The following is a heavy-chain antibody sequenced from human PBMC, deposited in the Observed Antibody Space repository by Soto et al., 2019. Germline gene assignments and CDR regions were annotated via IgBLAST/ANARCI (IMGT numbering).Heavy chain of an antibody. CDR2: ILSLESHK. CDR3: ATGLKDASNRPSFDS. Sequence: SLRLSCSGSGFNFSDYYMNWIRQTPVKGLEWVSSILSLESHKYYAASVMGRFSISRDNAKKSLFLQMNNLRAEDTGIYFCATGLKDASNRPSFDSWGPGTPVTVS. CDR1: GFNFSDYY. J-gene: IGHJ4*02. V-gene: IGHV3-11*01. D-gene: IGHD3-16*01.